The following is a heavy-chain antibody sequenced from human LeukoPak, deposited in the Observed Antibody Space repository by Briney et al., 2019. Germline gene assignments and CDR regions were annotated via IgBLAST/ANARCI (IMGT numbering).Heavy chain of an antibody. CDR3: AKDLGNYDILTGYYRADWYFDL. D-gene: IGHD3-9*01. V-gene: IGHV3-23*01. J-gene: IGHJ2*01. Sequence: GGSLRLSCAASGFTFSSYAMSWVRQAPGKGLEWVSAISGSGGSTYYADSVKGRFTISRDNSKNTLYLQMNSLRAEDTAVYYCAKDLGNYDILTGYYRADWYFDLWGRGTLVTVSS. CDR2: ISGSGGST. CDR1: GFTFSSYA.